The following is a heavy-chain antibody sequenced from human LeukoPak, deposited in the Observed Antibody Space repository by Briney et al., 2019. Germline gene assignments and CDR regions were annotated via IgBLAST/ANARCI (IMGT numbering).Heavy chain of an antibody. CDR3: ARGRLGTWFGELKA. Sequence: ASVKVSCKASGYTITNNYMHWVRQAPGQGLEWMGWINANSGGTKYAQKFQGRVTMTRDTSISTAYMELSSLRSDDTAVYYCARGRLGTWFGELKAWGQGTLVTVSS. CDR2: INANSGGT. J-gene: IGHJ5*02. V-gene: IGHV1-2*02. CDR1: GYTITNNY. D-gene: IGHD3-10*01.